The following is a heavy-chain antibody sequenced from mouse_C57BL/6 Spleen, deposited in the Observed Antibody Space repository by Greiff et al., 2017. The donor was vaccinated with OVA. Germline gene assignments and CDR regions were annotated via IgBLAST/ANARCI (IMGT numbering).Heavy chain of an antibody. CDR1: GFTFSSYA. V-gene: IGHV5-4*03. D-gene: IGHD2-2*01. Sequence: EVKLVESGGGLVKPGGSLKLSCAASGFTFSSYAMSWVRQTPEKRLEWVATISDGGSYTYYPDNVKGRFTISRDNAKNNLYLQMSHLKSEDTAMYYCARGGYDGFAYWGQGTLVTVSA. J-gene: IGHJ3*01. CDR2: ISDGGSYT. CDR3: ARGGYDGFAY.